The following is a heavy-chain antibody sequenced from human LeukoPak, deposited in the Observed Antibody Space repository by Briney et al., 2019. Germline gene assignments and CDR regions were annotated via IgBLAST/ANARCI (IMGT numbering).Heavy chain of an antibody. CDR3: ARTFLEWFNHFAY. D-gene: IGHD3-3*02. CDR1: GYTFTGYY. V-gene: IGHV1-2*02. J-gene: IGHJ4*02. CDR2: INPNSGGT. Sequence: ASVKVSCKASGYTFTGYYMHWVRQAPGQGLEWMGWINPNSGGTNYAQKFQGRVTMTRDTSISTAYMELSRLRSDDTAVYYCARTFLEWFNHFAYWGQGTLVTVSS.